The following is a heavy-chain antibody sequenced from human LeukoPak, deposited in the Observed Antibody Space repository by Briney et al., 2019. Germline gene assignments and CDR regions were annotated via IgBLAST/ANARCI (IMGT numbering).Heavy chain of an antibody. V-gene: IGHV4-31*03. CDR1: GGSISSGGYY. CDR3: ARESGDVYYYYYGMDV. CDR2: IYYSGST. Sequence: SETLSLTCTVSGGSISSGGYYWSWIRQHPGKGLEWIGYIYYSGSTYYNPSLKSRVTISVDTSKNQFSLKLSSVTAADTAVYYCARESGDVYYYYYGMDVWGQGTMVTVSS. J-gene: IGHJ6*02. D-gene: IGHD3-10*01.